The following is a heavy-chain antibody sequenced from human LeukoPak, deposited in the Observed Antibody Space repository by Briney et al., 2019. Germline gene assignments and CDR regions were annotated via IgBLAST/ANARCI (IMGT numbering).Heavy chain of an antibody. Sequence: PGRSLRLSCAASGFTFSSYGMHWVRQAPGKGLEWVAVISYDGSNKYYADSVKGRFTISRDNSKNTLYLQMNSLRAEDAAVYYCARALSETYYSFGYWGQGTLVTVSS. D-gene: IGHD2/OR15-2a*01. CDR2: ISYDGSNK. J-gene: IGHJ4*02. V-gene: IGHV3-30*03. CDR3: ARALSETYYSFGY. CDR1: GFTFSSYG.